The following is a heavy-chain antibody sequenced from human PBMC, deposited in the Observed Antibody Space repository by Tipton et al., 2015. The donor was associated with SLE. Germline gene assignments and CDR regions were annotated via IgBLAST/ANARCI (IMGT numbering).Heavy chain of an antibody. D-gene: IGHD7-27*01. Sequence: SLRLSCAASGFTSSSYAMSWVRQAPGKGLEWVSVIYSGGSSTYYADSVKGRFTISRDNSKNTLYLQMNSLRAEDTAVYYCAKARDWGFDYWGQGTLVTVSS. J-gene: IGHJ4*02. CDR3: AKARDWGFDY. V-gene: IGHV3-23*03. CDR1: GFTSSSYA. CDR2: IYSGGSST.